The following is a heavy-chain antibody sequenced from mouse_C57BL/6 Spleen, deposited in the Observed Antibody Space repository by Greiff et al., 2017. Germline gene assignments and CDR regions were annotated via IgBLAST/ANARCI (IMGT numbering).Heavy chain of an antibody. CDR3: ARGGYYYGSSQYYFDY. Sequence: QVQLKQPGAELVMPGASVKLSCKASGYTFTSYWMHWVKQRPGQGLEWIGEIDPSDSYTNYNQKFKGKSTLTVDKSSSTAYMQLSSLTSEDSAVYYCARGGYYYGSSQYYFDYWGQGTTLTVSS. V-gene: IGHV1-69*01. J-gene: IGHJ2*01. CDR2: IDPSDSYT. CDR1: GYTFTSYW. D-gene: IGHD1-1*01.